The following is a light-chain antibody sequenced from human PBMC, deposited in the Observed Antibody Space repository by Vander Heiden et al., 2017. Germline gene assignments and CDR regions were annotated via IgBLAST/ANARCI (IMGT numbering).Light chain of an antibody. CDR1: QDTSNY. CDR3: QQYDALPLT. J-gene: IGKJ4*01. V-gene: IGKV1-33*01. Sequence: DIQTTQTPSSHSASLGDPSTITCQSSQDTSNYLNWYHQKPGKAPKLLICDASNLETGVPSRFSGSGSGTDFTFTISSLQPEDIATYYCQQYDALPLTFGGGTKVEIK. CDR2: DAS.